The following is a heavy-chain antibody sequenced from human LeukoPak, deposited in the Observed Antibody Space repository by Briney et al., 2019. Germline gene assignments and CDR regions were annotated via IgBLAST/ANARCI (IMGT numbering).Heavy chain of an antibody. CDR2: INHSGST. Sequence: PSETLSLTCAVYGGSFSGYYWSWIRQPPGKGLEWIGEINHSGSTNYNPSLKSRFTISVDTSKNQVSLKLSSVTAADTAVYYCARGWVAAAGFDSWGQGTLVTVS. J-gene: IGHJ4*02. D-gene: IGHD6-13*01. CDR3: ARGWVAAAGFDS. V-gene: IGHV4-34*01. CDR1: GGSFSGYY.